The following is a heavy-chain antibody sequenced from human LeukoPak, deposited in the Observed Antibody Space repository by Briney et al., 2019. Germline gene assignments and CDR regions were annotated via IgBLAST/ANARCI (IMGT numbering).Heavy chain of an antibody. J-gene: IGHJ4*02. D-gene: IGHD3-22*01. Sequence: KSSETLSLTCNVSGGAVTGSTYYWAWIRQPPGKGLEWIGSMYYSGSTFYTPSLKRRVTISVDTSKNHFSLKLTSVTAADTATYYCARHYYDNTGYYYLDYWGQGTLVTVSS. V-gene: IGHV4-39*02. CDR3: ARHYYDNTGYYYLDY. CDR1: GGAVTGSTYY. CDR2: MYYSGST.